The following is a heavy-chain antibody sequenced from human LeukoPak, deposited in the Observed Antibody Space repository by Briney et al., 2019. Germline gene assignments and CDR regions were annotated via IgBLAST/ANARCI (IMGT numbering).Heavy chain of an antibody. CDR1: GLTFSSYS. Sequence: GGSLRLSCAASGLTFSSYSMNWVRQAPGKGLEWVSSISSSSSYIYYADSLKGRFTISRDNAKNSLYLQMNSLRAEDTAVYYCARGYYNFWSGYRAEYYFDYWGQGTLVTVSS. CDR2: ISSSSSYI. CDR3: ARGYYNFWSGYRAEYYFDY. D-gene: IGHD3-3*01. V-gene: IGHV3-21*01. J-gene: IGHJ4*02.